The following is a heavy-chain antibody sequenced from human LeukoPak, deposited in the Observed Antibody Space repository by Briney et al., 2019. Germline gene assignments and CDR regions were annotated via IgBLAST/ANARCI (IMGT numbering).Heavy chain of an antibody. CDR3: AREEWLRSDYFDY. D-gene: IGHD5-12*01. CDR1: GYTFTGYY. J-gene: IGHJ4*02. Sequence: ASVKVSCKASGYTFTGYYMHWVRQAPGRGLEWMGWINPNSGGTNYAQKFQGRVTMTRDTSISTAYMELSRLRSDDTAVYYCAREEWLRSDYFDYWGQGTLVTVSS. CDR2: INPNSGGT. V-gene: IGHV1-2*02.